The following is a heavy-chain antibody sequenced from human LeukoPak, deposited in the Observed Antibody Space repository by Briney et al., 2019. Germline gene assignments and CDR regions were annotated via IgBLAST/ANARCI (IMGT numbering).Heavy chain of an antibody. CDR3: ARGRGRLAAGTFRYYYYMDV. J-gene: IGHJ6*03. Sequence: TSETLSLTCAVYGGSFSGYYWSWIRQPPGKGLEWIGEINHSGSTNYNPSLKSRVTISVDTSKNQFSLKLSSVTAADTAVYYCARGRGRLAAGTFRYYYYMDVWGKGTTVTVSS. CDR2: INHSGST. V-gene: IGHV4-34*01. CDR1: GGSFSGYY. D-gene: IGHD6-13*01.